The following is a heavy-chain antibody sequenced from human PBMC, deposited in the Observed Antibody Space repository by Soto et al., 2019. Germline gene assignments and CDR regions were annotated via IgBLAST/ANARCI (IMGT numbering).Heavy chain of an antibody. CDR2: ISGSGDIT. CDR3: AKALEGDSVDFWYYFDC. J-gene: IGHJ4*02. V-gene: IGHV3-23*01. CDR1: GFTFSSYA. D-gene: IGHD3-16*01. Sequence: GGSLRLSCAASGFTFSSYAMSWVRQAPGKGLEWVSAISGSGDITYYADSVKGRFTISRDNSKNTLYLQMNSLTAEDTAVYYCAKALEGDSVDFWYYFDCWGQGTLVTVSS.